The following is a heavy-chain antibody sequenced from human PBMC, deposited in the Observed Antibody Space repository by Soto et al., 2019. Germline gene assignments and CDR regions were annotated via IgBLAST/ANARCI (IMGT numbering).Heavy chain of an antibody. CDR3: ARVAWNGLDY. Sequence: GASVKFSCKASGGTFSSYAISWVRQAPGQGLEWMGGINPSGGSTSYAQKFQGRVTMTRDTSTSTVYMELSSLRSEDTAVYYRARVAWNGLDYWGQGTLVTVSS. V-gene: IGHV1-46*01. D-gene: IGHD1-1*01. CDR2: INPSGGST. J-gene: IGHJ4*02. CDR1: GGTFSSYA.